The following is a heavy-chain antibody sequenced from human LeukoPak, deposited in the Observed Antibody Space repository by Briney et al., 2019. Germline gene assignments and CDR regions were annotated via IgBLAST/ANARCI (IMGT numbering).Heavy chain of an antibody. V-gene: IGHV3-30*02. CDR1: GFTFSSYG. Sequence: GGSLRLSCAASGFTFSSYGMHWVRQAPGKGLEWVAFIRYDGSNKFYADSVKGRFTISRDNSKNTLYLQMNSLRPEDTAVYYCAREVVTAGPTRWYFDLWGRGTLVTVSS. CDR2: IRYDGSNK. J-gene: IGHJ2*01. CDR3: AREVVTAGPTRWYFDL. D-gene: IGHD2-21*02.